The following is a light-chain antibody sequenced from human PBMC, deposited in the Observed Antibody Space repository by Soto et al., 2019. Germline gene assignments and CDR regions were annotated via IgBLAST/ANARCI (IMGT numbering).Light chain of an antibody. V-gene: IGKV1-5*03. CDR2: KSS. Sequence: DVKITQSPSTLSASVGDVVTIPCRPNQSIRSWLAWYQRRQGKSPRLLISKSSSLESGVPSRFSGGGFGTEFTLTITSLQPDDFATYYCQQYYSRVTFGQGTKVDIK. J-gene: IGKJ1*01. CDR3: QQYYSRVT. CDR1: QSIRSW.